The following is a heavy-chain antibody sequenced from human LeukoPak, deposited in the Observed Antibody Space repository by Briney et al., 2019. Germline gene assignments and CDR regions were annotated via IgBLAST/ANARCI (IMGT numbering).Heavy chain of an antibody. CDR2: ISYDGSNK. Sequence: GGSLRLSCAASGFTFSSYAMHWVRQAPGKGLEWVAVISYDGSNKYYADSVKGRFTISRDNSKNTLYLQMNSLTAGDTAVYYCAKDGYGSEQQLVHDYWGQGTLVTVSS. CDR3: AKDGYGSEQQLVHDY. V-gene: IGHV3-30*04. D-gene: IGHD6-13*01. CDR1: GFTFSSYA. J-gene: IGHJ4*02.